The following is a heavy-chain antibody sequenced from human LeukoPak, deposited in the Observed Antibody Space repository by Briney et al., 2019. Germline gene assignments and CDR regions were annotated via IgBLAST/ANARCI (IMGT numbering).Heavy chain of an antibody. V-gene: IGHV1-69*04. CDR1: GGTFSSYA. CDR3: ARDDGGNSEFDY. D-gene: IGHD4-23*01. Sequence: SVKVSCKASGGTFSSYAISWVRQAPGQGLEWMGRIIPIFGIANYVQKFQGRVTITADKSTSTAYMELSSLRSEDTAVYYCARDDGGNSEFDYWGQGTLVTVSS. CDR2: IIPIFGIA. J-gene: IGHJ4*02.